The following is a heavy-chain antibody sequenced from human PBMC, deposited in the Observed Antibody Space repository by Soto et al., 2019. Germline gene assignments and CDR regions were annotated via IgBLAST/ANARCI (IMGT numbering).Heavy chain of an antibody. CDR3: ARVFLEDYGAPRDAFDI. D-gene: IGHD4-17*01. Sequence: SETLSLTCTVSGGSISSGGYYWSWIRQHPGKGLEWIGYIYYSGSTYYNPSLKSRVTISVDTPKNQFSLKLSSVTAADTAVYYCARVFLEDYGAPRDAFDIWGQGTMVTVSS. CDR1: GGSISSGGYY. V-gene: IGHV4-31*03. CDR2: IYYSGST. J-gene: IGHJ3*02.